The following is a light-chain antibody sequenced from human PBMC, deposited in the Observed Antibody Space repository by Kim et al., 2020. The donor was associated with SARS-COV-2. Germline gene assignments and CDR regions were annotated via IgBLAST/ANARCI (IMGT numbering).Light chain of an antibody. V-gene: IGLV3-1*01. J-gene: IGLJ3*02. Sequence: SVSPGQTACTSWSGDKLGDKFACWYQQKPGRSPVLVFYQDNKRPSGIPARFSGSSSGNTATLTIRRTQAMDEADYYCQTWDRSTVVFGGGTKLTVL. CDR1: KLGDKF. CDR3: QTWDRSTVV. CDR2: QDN.